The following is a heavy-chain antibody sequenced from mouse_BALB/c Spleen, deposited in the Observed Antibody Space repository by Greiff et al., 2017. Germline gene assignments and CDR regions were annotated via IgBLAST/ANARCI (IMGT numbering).Heavy chain of an antibody. CDR2: INPNNGGT. Sequence: VQLQQSGPELVKPGASVKIPCKASGYTFTDYNMHWVKQSHGKSLEWIGDINPNNGGTIYNQKFKGKATLTVDKSSSTAYMELRSLTSEDTAVYYCARENGATYAMDYWGQGTSVTVSS. D-gene: IGHD1-1*02. CDR1: GYTFTDYN. CDR3: ARENGATYAMDY. V-gene: IGHV1-18*01. J-gene: IGHJ4*01.